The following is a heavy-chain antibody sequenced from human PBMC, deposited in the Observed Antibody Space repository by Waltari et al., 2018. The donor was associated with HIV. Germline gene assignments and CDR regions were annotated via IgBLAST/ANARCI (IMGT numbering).Heavy chain of an antibody. J-gene: IGHJ2*01. V-gene: IGHV4-31*02. Sequence: QVQLQESGPGLVKHSQTLSLSCIVSDASINSDNYYWAWIRQHPERGLECIGFVYYRGSTFSNPSFKSRATISVDTSKNQFSLKLTSMTAADTAVYYCARVVYWYFDLWGRGTLVTVSS. CDR1: DASINSDNYY. CDR3: ARVVYWYFDL. CDR2: VYYRGST.